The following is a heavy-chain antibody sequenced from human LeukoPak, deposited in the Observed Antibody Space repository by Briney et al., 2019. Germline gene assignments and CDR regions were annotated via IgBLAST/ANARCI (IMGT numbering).Heavy chain of an antibody. CDR3: ARLGTMVRGVIISEEFDY. CDR1: GGSFSGYY. D-gene: IGHD3-10*01. J-gene: IGHJ4*02. CDR2: INHSGST. Sequence: SETLSLTCAVYGGSFSGYYWSWIRQPPGKGLEWIGEINHSGSTNYNPSLKSRVTISVDTSKNQFSLKLSSVTAADTAVYYCARLGTMVRGVIISEEFDYWGQGSLVTVSS. V-gene: IGHV4-34*01.